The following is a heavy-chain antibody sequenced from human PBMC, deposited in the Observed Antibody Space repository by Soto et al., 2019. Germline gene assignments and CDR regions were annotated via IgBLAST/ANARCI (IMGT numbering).Heavy chain of an antibody. V-gene: IGHV1-18*04. D-gene: IGHD3-3*01. Sequence: QVQLVQSGAEVKKPGASVKVSCKASGYTFTSYGITWVRQAPGQGLEWMGWISPYNGNTNYVQKLQGRVTLTTDTATSTAYMEVRSLRSDDTAVYYCARDQFDLWSGYSLDAVDIWGQGTLVTVSS. CDR1: GYTFTSYG. CDR3: ARDQFDLWSGYSLDAVDI. CDR2: ISPYNGNT. J-gene: IGHJ3*02.